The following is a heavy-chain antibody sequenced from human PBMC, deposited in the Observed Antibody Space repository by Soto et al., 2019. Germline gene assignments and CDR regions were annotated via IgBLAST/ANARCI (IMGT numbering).Heavy chain of an antibody. J-gene: IGHJ6*02. Sequence: PSETLSLTCTVSGGSISSGGYYWSWIRQHPGKGLEWIGYIYYSGSTYYNPSLKSRVTISVDTSKNQFSLKLSSVTAADTAVYYCAREGIAAAGGDYYYYGMDVWGQGTTVTVS. CDR1: GGSISSGGYY. V-gene: IGHV4-31*03. CDR2: IYYSGST. CDR3: AREGIAAAGGDYYYYGMDV. D-gene: IGHD6-13*01.